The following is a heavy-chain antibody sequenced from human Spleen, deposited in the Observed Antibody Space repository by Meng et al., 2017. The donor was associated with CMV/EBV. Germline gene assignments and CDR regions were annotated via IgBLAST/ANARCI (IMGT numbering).Heavy chain of an antibody. J-gene: IGHJ5*02. CDR3: AKGITIGLPNWIDP. V-gene: IGHV3-23*03. CDR2: IYSGGGST. Sequence: GESLKISCAVSGFTFDDYAMSWVRQAPGKGLEWVSVIYSGGGSTYYADSVKGRFTISRDNSKNTLYLQMNSLRAEDTGVYYCAKGITIGLPNWIDPWGQGTLVTVSS. CDR1: GFTFDDYA. D-gene: IGHD3-9*01.